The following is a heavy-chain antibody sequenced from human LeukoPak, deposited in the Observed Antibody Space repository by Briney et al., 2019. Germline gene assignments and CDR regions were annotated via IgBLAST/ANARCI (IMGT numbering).Heavy chain of an antibody. CDR2: ISSSRSYI. CDR3: ARRGNGYSYGPFDY. J-gene: IGHJ4*02. Sequence: GGSLRLSCAASGFTFTSYSMNWVRQAPGKGLEWVSSISSSRSYIYYADSVKGRFTISRDNSKNTLYLQMNSLRAEDTAVYYCARRGNGYSYGPFDYWGQGTLVTVSS. V-gene: IGHV3-21*01. CDR1: GFTFTSYS. D-gene: IGHD5-18*01.